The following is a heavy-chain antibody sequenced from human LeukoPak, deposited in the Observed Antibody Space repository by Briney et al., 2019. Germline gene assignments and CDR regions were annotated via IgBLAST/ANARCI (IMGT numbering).Heavy chain of an antibody. D-gene: IGHD3-3*01. Sequence: SVKVSCKASGGTFISYAISWVRQAPGQGLEWMGGIIPIFGTANYAQKFQGRVTITADESTSTAYMELSSLRSEDTAVYYCAREAPLLRFLEWLFDYWGQGTLVTVSS. CDR3: AREAPLLRFLEWLFDY. CDR2: IIPIFGTA. CDR1: GGTFISYA. V-gene: IGHV1-69*13. J-gene: IGHJ4*02.